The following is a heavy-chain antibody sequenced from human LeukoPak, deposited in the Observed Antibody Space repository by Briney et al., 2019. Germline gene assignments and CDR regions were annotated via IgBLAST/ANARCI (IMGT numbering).Heavy chain of an antibody. CDR3: ARDRDYAFDY. Sequence: GGSLRLSCAASGFTFSSYAMHWVRQAPGKGLEWVAVISYDGSNKYYADSVKGRFTISRDNSKNTLYLQMDSLRDEDTAVYYCARDRDYAFDYWGQGTLVTVSS. CDR2: ISYDGSNK. J-gene: IGHJ4*02. D-gene: IGHD4-17*01. CDR1: GFTFSSYA. V-gene: IGHV3-30-3*01.